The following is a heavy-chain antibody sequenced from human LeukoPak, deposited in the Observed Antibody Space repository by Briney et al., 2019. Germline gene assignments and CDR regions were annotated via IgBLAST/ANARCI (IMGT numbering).Heavy chain of an antibody. Sequence: ASVKVSCKASGYTFTDYYMHCVRQAPGQGLEWMGWINPNSGGTNYAQKLQGMDTMTTDTSISTAYMELSRQRSDDTPIYYCAPGVPVRGGDLSFGRFLDYWGQGTLVTVSS. D-gene: IGHD3-10*01. CDR1: GYTFTDYY. J-gene: IGHJ4*02. CDR3: APGVPVRGGDLSFGRFLDY. CDR2: INPNSGGT. V-gene: IGHV1-2*02.